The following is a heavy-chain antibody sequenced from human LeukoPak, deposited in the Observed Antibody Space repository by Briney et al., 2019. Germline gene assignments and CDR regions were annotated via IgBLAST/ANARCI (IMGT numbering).Heavy chain of an antibody. CDR3: ARARDSSGYYRPPIYYFDY. Sequence: SETLSLTCAVYGGSFSSYYWSWIRQPPGKGLEWIGEINHSGSTNYNPSLKSRVTISVDTSKNQFSLKLSSVTAADTAVYYCARARDSSGYYRPPIYYFDYWGQGTLVTVSS. D-gene: IGHD3-22*01. CDR2: INHSGST. V-gene: IGHV4-34*01. CDR1: GGSFSSYY. J-gene: IGHJ4*02.